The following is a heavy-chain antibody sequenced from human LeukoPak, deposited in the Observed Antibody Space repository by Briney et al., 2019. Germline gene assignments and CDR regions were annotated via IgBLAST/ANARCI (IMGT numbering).Heavy chain of an antibody. CDR1: GGSINSYH. CDR3: ARGKSYCGGDCYGY. D-gene: IGHD2-21*02. J-gene: IGHJ4*02. Sequence: SETLSLTCNVSGGSINSYHWSWIRQPAGEGLEWIGRIYSSGSTNYNPSLKSRVTMSVDTSKNQFSLKLSSVTAADTAVYYCARGKSYCGGDCYGYWGRGTLVTVSS. V-gene: IGHV4-4*07. CDR2: IYSSGST.